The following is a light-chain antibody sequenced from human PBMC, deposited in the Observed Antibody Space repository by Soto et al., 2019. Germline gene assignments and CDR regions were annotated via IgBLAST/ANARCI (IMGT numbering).Light chain of an antibody. Sequence: SYELTQPPSVSVSPGQTASITCSGDELGGKYASWYQQKPGQSPMVVIYQDTKRPSGIPERFSGSNSGNTATLTISETQAMDEADYYCQAWHTSTVIFGGGTKLTVL. J-gene: IGLJ2*01. CDR2: QDT. V-gene: IGLV3-1*01. CDR3: QAWHTSTVI. CDR1: ELGGKY.